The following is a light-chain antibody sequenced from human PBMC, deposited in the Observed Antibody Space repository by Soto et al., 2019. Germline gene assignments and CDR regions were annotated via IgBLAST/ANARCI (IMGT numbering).Light chain of an antibody. V-gene: IGKV1-33*01. CDR3: QQFDSVPCT. CDR2: DAS. Sequence: PMTQSPSSLSASVGDRVTITCQASKDINNYLIWYQQKPGKAPKLLIYDASTLGTGVSSRFSGSGSGTHFILTISSLQPEDIATYYCQQFDSVPCTFGQGTKLEIK. CDR1: KDINNY. J-gene: IGKJ2*02.